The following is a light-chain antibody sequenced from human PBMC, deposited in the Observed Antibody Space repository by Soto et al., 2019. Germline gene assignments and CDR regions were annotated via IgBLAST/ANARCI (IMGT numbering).Light chain of an antibody. CDR2: WAS. V-gene: IGKV4-1*01. J-gene: IGKJ1*01. CDR1: QSVLYSPNNKNY. Sequence: DIVMTQSPDSLAVSLGERATINCKSSQSVLYSPNNKNYLAWYQQKPGQPPKLLVYWASTRESGVPDRFSDSGSETDFTLTINSLQAEDVAVYYCQQYINAPQTFGQGTTVEIK. CDR3: QQYINAPQT.